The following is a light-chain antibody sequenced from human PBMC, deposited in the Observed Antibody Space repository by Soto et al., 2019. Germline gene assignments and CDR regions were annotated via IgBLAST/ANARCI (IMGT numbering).Light chain of an antibody. CDR1: SSDVGGYNY. CDR3: SSYTSSSTLV. J-gene: IGLJ2*01. CDR2: DVS. Sequence: QSALTQPASVSGSSGQSITISCTGTSSDVGGYNYVSWYQQHPGKAPKLMIYDVSNRPSGVSNCFSGSKSGNTASLTISGLQAEDEADYYCSSYTSSSTLVFGGGTKVTVL. V-gene: IGLV2-14*01.